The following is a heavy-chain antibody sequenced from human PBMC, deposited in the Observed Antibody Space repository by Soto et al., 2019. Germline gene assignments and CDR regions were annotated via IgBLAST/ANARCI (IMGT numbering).Heavy chain of an antibody. CDR2: IYYSGST. CDR3: ARGSPAAKDYYYYMDV. D-gene: IGHD2-2*01. J-gene: IGHJ6*03. Sequence: PSQTLSLTCTVSGGSISSYYWSLLRPPPGKGLEWIGYIYYSGSTNYNPSLKSRVTISVDTSKNQFSLKLSSVTAADTAVYYCARGSPAAKDYYYYMDVWGKGTTVTVSS. V-gene: IGHV4-59*12. CDR1: GGSISSYY.